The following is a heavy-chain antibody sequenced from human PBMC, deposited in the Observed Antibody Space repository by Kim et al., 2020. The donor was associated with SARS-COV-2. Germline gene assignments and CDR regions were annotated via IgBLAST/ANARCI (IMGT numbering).Heavy chain of an antibody. J-gene: IGHJ4*02. D-gene: IGHD5-18*01. Sequence: TGRFTISRDNSKNTLYLQMSSLRAEDTAVYYCARDSKLDTAMVNVTLIDYWGQGTLVTVSS. V-gene: IGHV3-30*07. CDR3: ARDSKLDTAMVNVTLIDY.